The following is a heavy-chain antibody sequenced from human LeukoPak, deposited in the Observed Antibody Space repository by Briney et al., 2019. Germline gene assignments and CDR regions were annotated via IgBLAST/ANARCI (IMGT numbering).Heavy chain of an antibody. CDR2: IYYSGST. Sequence: SETLSLTCTVSGGSISSSSYYWGWIRQPPGKGLEWIGSIYYSGSTYYNPSLKSRVTISVDTSKNQFSLKLSSVTAADTAVYYCAISSGPYLFDYWGQGTPVTVSS. CDR3: AISSGPYLFDY. CDR1: GGSISSSSYY. J-gene: IGHJ4*02. V-gene: IGHV4-39*01. D-gene: IGHD6-19*01.